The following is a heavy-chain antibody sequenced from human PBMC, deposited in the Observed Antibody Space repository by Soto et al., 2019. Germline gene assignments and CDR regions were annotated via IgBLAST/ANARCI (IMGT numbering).Heavy chain of an antibody. CDR1: GFTFSSYS. CDR3: GGYSGDGIWS. D-gene: IGHD1-26*01. CDR2: ISSHGVTT. Sequence: EVQLGESGGGLVQPGGSLRLSCAASGFTFSSYSMHWVRQAPGKGLEYVSAISSHGVTTSYANSVKGRFTISRDNSKNMLYLQMGSLRAEDMAVYYCGGYSGDGIWSCGQGTLVTVSS. V-gene: IGHV3-64*01. J-gene: IGHJ5*02.